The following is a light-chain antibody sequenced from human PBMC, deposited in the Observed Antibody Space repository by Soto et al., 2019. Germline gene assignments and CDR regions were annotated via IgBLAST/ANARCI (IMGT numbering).Light chain of an antibody. CDR3: TSFSAGSSYGI. CDR1: SSDVGNYNY. CDR2: QVT. Sequence: QSALTQPASVSGSPGQSITISCTGTSSDVGNYNYVSWYQETPGKAPRLIIYQVTNRPSGVSNRFSGSKSGNTASLTISGLQADDEADYYCTSFSAGSSYGICVGGTKLTVL. V-gene: IGLV2-14*01. J-gene: IGLJ2*01.